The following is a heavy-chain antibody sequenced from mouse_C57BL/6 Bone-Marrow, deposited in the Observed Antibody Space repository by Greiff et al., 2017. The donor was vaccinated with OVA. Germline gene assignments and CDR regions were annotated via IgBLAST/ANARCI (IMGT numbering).Heavy chain of an antibody. CDR1: GYTFTSYW. V-gene: IGHV1-64*01. CDR3: AGRGYYGSLWYFDV. D-gene: IGHD1-1*01. Sequence: QVQLQQPGAELVKPGASVKLSCKASGYTFTSYWMHWVKQRPGQGLEWIGMIHPNSGSTNYNEKFKSKATLTVDTSSSTAYMQLSSLTSGDSAVYYCAGRGYYGSLWYFDVWGTGTTVTVSS. J-gene: IGHJ1*03. CDR2: IHPNSGST.